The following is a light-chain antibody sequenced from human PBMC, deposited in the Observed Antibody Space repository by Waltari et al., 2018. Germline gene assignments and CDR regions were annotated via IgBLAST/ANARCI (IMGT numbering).Light chain of an antibody. CDR2: GAS. Sequence: EIVMTQSPATLSVSPGERATPSCRASQSVSSNLAWYQQKPGQAPRLLIYGASTRATGIPARFSGSGSGTEFTLTISSLQSEDFAVYYCLHYNNWPPITFGQGTRLEIK. J-gene: IGKJ5*01. V-gene: IGKV3-15*01. CDR1: QSVSSN. CDR3: LHYNNWPPIT.